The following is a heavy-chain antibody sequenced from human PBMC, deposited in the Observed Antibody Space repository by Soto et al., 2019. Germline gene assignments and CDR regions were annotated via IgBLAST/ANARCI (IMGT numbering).Heavy chain of an antibody. D-gene: IGHD3-10*01. J-gene: IGHJ4*02. CDR2: ISAYNGNT. CDR1: GYTFTSYG. Sequence: QVQLVQSGAEVKKPGASVKVSCKASGYTFTSYGISWVRQAPGQGLEWMGWISAYNGNTNYAQKLQGRVTMTTDTSTSTAYMELRSLRSDDTAVYYCARDQNYDGSGSYLSFDYSGQGTLVTVSA. V-gene: IGHV1-18*01. CDR3: ARDQNYDGSGSYLSFDY.